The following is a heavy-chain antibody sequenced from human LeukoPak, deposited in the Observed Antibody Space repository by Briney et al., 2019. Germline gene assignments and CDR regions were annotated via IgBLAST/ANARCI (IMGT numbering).Heavy chain of an antibody. V-gene: IGHV1-3*01. CDR3: ARGVWHSGYEPPAPIDY. J-gene: IGHJ4*02. CDR1: GYTFTSYA. D-gene: IGHD5-12*01. Sequence: GASVTVSCKASGYTFTSYAMHWVRQAPGQRLEWMGWINAGNGNTKYSQKFQGRVTITRDTSASTAYMELSSLRSEDTAVYYCARGVWHSGYEPPAPIDYWGQGTLVTVSS. CDR2: INAGNGNT.